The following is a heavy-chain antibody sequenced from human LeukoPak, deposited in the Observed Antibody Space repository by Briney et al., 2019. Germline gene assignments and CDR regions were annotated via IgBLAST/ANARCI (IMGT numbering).Heavy chain of an antibody. V-gene: IGHV3-15*01. J-gene: IGHJ4*02. CDR2: IKGKTDGGAA. CDR3: VRGHFGDYYFDY. Sequence: PGGSLRLSCEASGFTFTNAWMNWVRQAPGKGLEWIGRIKGKTDGGAADYATPVKGRFTILRDDSKNILYLQMNSLTTEDSAVYFCVRGHFGDYYFDYWGQGTLVTVSS. CDR1: GFTFTNAW. D-gene: IGHD3-10*01.